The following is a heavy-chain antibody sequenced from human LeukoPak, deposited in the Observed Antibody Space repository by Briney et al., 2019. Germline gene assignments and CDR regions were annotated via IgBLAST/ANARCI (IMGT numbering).Heavy chain of an antibody. CDR1: GFTFSSYA. CDR3: AKEGASGSGSPPIDY. D-gene: IGHD3-10*01. J-gene: IGHJ4*02. CDR2: ISGSGGST. V-gene: IGHV3-23*01. Sequence: GGSLRLSCAASGFTFSSYAMSWVRQAPGKGLEWVSAISGSGGSTYYSDSVKGRFTISRDNSKNTLYLQMNSLRAEDTAVYYCAKEGASGSGSPPIDYWGQGTLVTVSS.